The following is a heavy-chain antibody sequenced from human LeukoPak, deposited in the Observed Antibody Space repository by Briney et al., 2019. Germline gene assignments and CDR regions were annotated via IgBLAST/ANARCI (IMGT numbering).Heavy chain of an antibody. CDR1: GYTFTSYG. CDR2: ISAYNGNT. Sequence: ASVKVSCTASGYTFTSYGISWVRQAPGQGLEWMGRISAYNGNTNYAQKLQGRVTMTTDTSTSTAYMELRSLRSDDTAVYYCARETFEIVGATPGYWGQGTLVTVSS. J-gene: IGHJ4*02. V-gene: IGHV1-18*01. CDR3: ARETFEIVGATPGY. D-gene: IGHD1-26*01.